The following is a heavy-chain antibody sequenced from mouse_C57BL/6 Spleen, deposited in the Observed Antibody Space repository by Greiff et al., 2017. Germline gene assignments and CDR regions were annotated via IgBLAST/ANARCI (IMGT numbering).Heavy chain of an antibody. CDR2: IDPANGNT. CDR3: SSTTTLVATEYFDV. Sequence: EVQLQQSVAELVRPGASVKLSCTASGFNIKNYYMHWVKQRPEQGLEWIGRIDPANGNTKYAPKFLGKATITADTSSNTAYLQLSSLTSEDTAIYYCSSTTTLVATEYFDVWGTGTTVTVSS. V-gene: IGHV14-3*01. J-gene: IGHJ1*03. CDR1: GFNIKNYY. D-gene: IGHD1-1*01.